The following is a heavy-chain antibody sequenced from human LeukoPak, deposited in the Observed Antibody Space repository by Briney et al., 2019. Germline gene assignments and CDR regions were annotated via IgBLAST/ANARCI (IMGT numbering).Heavy chain of an antibody. CDR2: IYYSGST. J-gene: IGHJ3*02. Sequence: SETLSLTCTVSGGSISSSSYYWGWIRQPPGKGLEWIGSIYYSGSTYYNPSLKSRVTISVDTSKNQFSLKLSSVTAADTAVYYCARPDIVATQHAFDIWGQGTMVTVSS. CDR1: GGSISSSSYY. D-gene: IGHD5-12*01. CDR3: ARPDIVATQHAFDI. V-gene: IGHV4-39*01.